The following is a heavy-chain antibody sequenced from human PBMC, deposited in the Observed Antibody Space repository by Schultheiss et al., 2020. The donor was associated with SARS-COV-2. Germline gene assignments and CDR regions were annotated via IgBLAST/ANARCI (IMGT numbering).Heavy chain of an antibody. J-gene: IGHJ4*02. D-gene: IGHD2-15*01. CDR1: GDSISGTNW. CDR3: ARDCSGGSCHPY. V-gene: IGHV4-4*02. CDR2: IYYSGST. Sequence: SETLSLTCAVSGDSISGTNWWSWVRQPPGKGLEWIGYIYYSGSTYYNPSLKSRVTISVDTSKNQFSLKLSSVTAADTAVYYCARDCSGGSCHPYWGQGTLVTVSS.